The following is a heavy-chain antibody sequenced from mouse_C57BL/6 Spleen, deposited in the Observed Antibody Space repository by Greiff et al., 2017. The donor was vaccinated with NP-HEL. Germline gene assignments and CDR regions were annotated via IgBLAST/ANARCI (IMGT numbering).Heavy chain of an antibody. D-gene: IGHD2-1*01. Sequence: VQLQQPGAELVRPGSSVKLSCKASGYTFTSYWMHWVKQRPIQGLEWIGNIDPSDSETHYNQKFKDKATLTVDKSSSTAYMQLSSLTSEDSAVYYCARSVIYYDYSAMDYWGQGTSVTVSS. J-gene: IGHJ4*01. CDR1: GYTFTSYW. V-gene: IGHV1-52*01. CDR3: ARSVIYYDYSAMDY. CDR2: IDPSDSET.